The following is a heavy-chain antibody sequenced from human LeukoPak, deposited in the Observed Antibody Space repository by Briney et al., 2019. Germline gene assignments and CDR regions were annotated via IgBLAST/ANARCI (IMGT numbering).Heavy chain of an antibody. V-gene: IGHV4-39*07. D-gene: IGHD6-19*01. CDR2: IYYSGST. Sequence: SETLSLTCTVSGVSISSSSYYWGWIRQPPGKGLEWIGSIYYSGSTYYNPSLKSRVTISVDTSKNQFSLKLSSVTAADTAVYYCARCDFSGETVAGIHPPNYYYYYMDVWGKGTTVTVSS. J-gene: IGHJ6*03. CDR1: GVSISSSSYY. CDR3: ARCDFSGETVAGIHPPNYYYYYMDV.